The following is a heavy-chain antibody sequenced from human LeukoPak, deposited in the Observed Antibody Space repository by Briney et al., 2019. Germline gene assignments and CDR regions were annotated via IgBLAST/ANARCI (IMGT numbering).Heavy chain of an antibody. CDR1: GFTFSSYG. J-gene: IGHJ4*02. D-gene: IGHD3-22*01. CDR3: ARGSTYYDSSGQVPFDY. V-gene: IGHV3-33*01. Sequence: GGSLRLSCAASGFTFSSYGMHWVRQAPGKGLEWVAVMWYDGSNKYYADSVKGRFTISRDNGKNTLYLQMNSLRAEDTAVYYCARGSTYYDSSGQVPFDYWGQGTLVTVSS. CDR2: MWYDGSNK.